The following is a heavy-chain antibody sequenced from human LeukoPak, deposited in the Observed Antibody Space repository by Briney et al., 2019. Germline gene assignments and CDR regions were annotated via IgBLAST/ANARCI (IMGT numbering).Heavy chain of an antibody. CDR3: ANPGTEYQLSP. Sequence: SVKVSCKASGGTFSSYAISWVRQAPGQGLEWMGGIIPIFGTANYAQKFQGRVTIIADESTSTAYMELSSLRSEATAVYYCANPGTEYQLSPWGQGTLVTVSS. J-gene: IGHJ5*02. D-gene: IGHD2-2*01. V-gene: IGHV1-69*01. CDR2: IIPIFGTA. CDR1: GGTFSSYA.